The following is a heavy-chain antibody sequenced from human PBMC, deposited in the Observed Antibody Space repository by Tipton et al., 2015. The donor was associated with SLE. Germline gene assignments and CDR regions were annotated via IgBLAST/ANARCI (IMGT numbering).Heavy chain of an antibody. V-gene: IGHV4-39*07. D-gene: IGHD3-10*01. CDR3: VRALLENYSGSGLWFDP. CDR2: IYHGGSTYGST. CDR1: GASISSGSYY. Sequence: TLSLTCSVSGASISSGSYYWGWIRQAPGKGLEWIGSIYHGGSTYGSTYYNPSLQSRVTISADTSKNQFSLKLTSVTAADTAVYYCVRALLENYSGSGLWFDPWGQGTLVTVSS. J-gene: IGHJ5*02.